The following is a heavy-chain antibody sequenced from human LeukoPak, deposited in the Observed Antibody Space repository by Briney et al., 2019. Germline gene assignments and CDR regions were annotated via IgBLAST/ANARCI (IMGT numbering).Heavy chain of an antibody. D-gene: IGHD4-17*01. Sequence: PSETLSLTCAVSGGSISSGGYSWSWIRQPPGKGLEWIGYIYHSGSTYYNPSLKSRVTISVDRSKNQLSLKLSSVTAADTAVYYCARAYGDYVDWFDPWGQGTLVTVSS. CDR1: GGSISSGGYS. CDR3: ARAYGDYVDWFDP. V-gene: IGHV4-30-2*01. CDR2: IYHSGST. J-gene: IGHJ5*02.